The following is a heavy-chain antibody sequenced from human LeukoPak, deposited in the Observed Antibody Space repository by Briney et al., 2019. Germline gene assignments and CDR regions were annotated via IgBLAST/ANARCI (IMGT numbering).Heavy chain of an antibody. CDR1: GFTFSSYS. V-gene: IGHV3-21*01. CDR2: ISSSSSYI. CDR3: ARGAATPYFDY. D-gene: IGHD6-13*01. Sequence: GGSLRLSRAASGFTFSSYSMNWVRQAPGKGLEWVSSISSSSSYIYYADSVKGRFTISRDNAKNSLYLQMNSLRAEDTAVYYCARGAATPYFDYWGQGTLVTVSS. J-gene: IGHJ4*02.